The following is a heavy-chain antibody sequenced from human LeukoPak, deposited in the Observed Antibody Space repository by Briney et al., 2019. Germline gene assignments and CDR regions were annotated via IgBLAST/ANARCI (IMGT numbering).Heavy chain of an antibody. CDR2: ISYDGSNK. D-gene: IGHD3-3*01. J-gene: IGHJ4*02. V-gene: IGHV3-30*18. Sequence: GGSLRLSCAASGFTFSSYGMHWVRQAPGKGLEWVAVISYDGSNKYYADSVKGRFTISRDNSKNTLYLQMNSLRGEDTAVFFCAKDSGKFWSCPHYWGQGALVTVSS. CDR3: AKDSGKFWSCPHY. CDR1: GFTFSSYG.